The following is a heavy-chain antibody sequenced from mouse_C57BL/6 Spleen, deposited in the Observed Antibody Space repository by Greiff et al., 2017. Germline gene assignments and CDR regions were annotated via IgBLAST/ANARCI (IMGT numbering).Heavy chain of an antibody. D-gene: IGHD1-1*01. CDR3: ARDHITTVVATRYFDV. V-gene: IGHV1-19*01. CDR2: INPYNGGT. Sequence: EVQLQQSGPVLVKPGASVKMSCKASGYTFTDYYMNWVKQSHGKSLEWIGVINPYNGGTSYNQKFKGKATLTVDKSSSTAYMELNSLTSEDSAVYYCARDHITTVVATRYFDVWGTGTTVTVSS. J-gene: IGHJ1*03. CDR1: GYTFTDYY.